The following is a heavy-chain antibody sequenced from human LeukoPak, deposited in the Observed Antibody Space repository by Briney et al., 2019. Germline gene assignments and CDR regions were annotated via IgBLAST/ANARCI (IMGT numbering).Heavy chain of an antibody. CDR1: GYSFTTFW. Sequence: PGESLKISCKVSGYSFTTFWIGWVRQMPGRGLEWVAIINPGDSDTRYSPSFQGRVSISVDKSISTAYLQWSSLKASDTAMHYCARLPDYVSGKDYWGQGTLVTVSS. CDR2: INPGDSDT. CDR3: ARLPDYVSGKDY. J-gene: IGHJ4*02. D-gene: IGHD3-10*01. V-gene: IGHV5-51*01.